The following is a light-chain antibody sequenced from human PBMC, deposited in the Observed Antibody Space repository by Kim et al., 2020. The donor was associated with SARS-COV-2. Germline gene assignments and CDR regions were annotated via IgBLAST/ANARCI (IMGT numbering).Light chain of an antibody. J-gene: IGLJ2*01. CDR2: GKN. V-gene: IGLV3-19*01. Sequence: SSELTQDPAVSVALGQTVRITFQGDSLRTYYASWYQQKPGQAPILVIHGKNNRPSGIPDRFSGSSSGNTASLTVTGAQAVDEADYYCISRDNSGDHVVFGGGTKLIVL. CDR1: SLRTYY. CDR3: ISRDNSGDHVV.